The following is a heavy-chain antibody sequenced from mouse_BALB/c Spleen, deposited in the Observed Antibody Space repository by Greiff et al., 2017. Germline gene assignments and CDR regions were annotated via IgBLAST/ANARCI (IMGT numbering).Heavy chain of an antibody. CDR2: INPGSGGT. V-gene: IGHV1-54*01. Sequence: VQLQQSGAELVRPGTSVKVSCKASGYAFTNYLIEWVKQRPGQGLEWIGVINPGSGGTNYNEKFKGKATLTAYKSSSTAYMQLSSLTSDDSAVYFCARGDGNIAYWGQGTLVTVSA. D-gene: IGHD2-1*01. J-gene: IGHJ3*01. CDR1: GYAFTNYL. CDR3: ARGDGNIAY.